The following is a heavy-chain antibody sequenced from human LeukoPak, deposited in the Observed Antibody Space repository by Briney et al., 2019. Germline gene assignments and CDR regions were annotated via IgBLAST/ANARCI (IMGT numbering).Heavy chain of an antibody. CDR3: ARVLNYYDSSGYPLDWFDP. CDR2: ISAYNGNT. J-gene: IGHJ5*02. D-gene: IGHD3-22*01. CDR1: GYTFTSYG. V-gene: IGHV1-18*01. Sequence: ASVKVSRKASGYTFTSYGISWVRQAPGQGLEWMGWISAYNGNTNYAQKLQGRVTMTTDTSTSTAYMELRSLRSDDTAVYYCARVLNYYDSSGYPLDWFDPWGQGTLVTVSS.